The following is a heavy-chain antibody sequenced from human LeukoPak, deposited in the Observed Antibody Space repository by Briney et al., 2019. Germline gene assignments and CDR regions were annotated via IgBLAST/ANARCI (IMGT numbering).Heavy chain of an antibody. CDR2: IYYSGST. CDR3: ARDLGYGEFDY. Sequence: PPETLSLTCTVSGGSISSSSYYWGWIRQPPGKGLEWIGSIYYSGSTYYNPSLKSRVTISVDTSKNQFSLKLSSVTAADTAVYYCARDLGYGEFDYWGQGTLVTVSS. J-gene: IGHJ4*02. CDR1: GGSISSSSYY. D-gene: IGHD4-17*01. V-gene: IGHV4-39*02.